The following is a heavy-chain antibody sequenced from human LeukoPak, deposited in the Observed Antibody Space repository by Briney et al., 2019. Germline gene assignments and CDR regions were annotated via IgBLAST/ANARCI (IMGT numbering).Heavy chain of an antibody. Sequence: GASVTDSCQASRYSFTTYYMHWVRQAPGQGLEWMGIINPTGGVTAYAQKFQGRVTMTRDTSTSTVYIALSSLRSEDTAVYYCARSSPPAYYDFWNGYLDYWGQGTLVTVSS. CDR3: ARSSPPAYYDFWNGYLDY. CDR2: INPTGGVT. D-gene: IGHD3-3*01. J-gene: IGHJ4*02. V-gene: IGHV1-46*01. CDR1: RYSFTTYY.